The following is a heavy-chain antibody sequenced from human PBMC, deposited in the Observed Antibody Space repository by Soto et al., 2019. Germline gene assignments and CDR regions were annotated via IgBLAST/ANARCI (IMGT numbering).Heavy chain of an antibody. V-gene: IGHV4-30-4*01. D-gene: IGHD6-13*01. J-gene: IGHJ3*02. CDR3: ARRGGAALTYAFDI. CDR2: IYYSGST. Sequence: SETLSLTCTVSGGPISSGDYYWSWIRQPPGKGLEWIVYIYYSGSTYYNPSLKSRVTISVDTSKNQFSLKLSSVTAADTAVYYCARRGGAALTYAFDIWGQGTMVTVSS. CDR1: GGPISSGDYY.